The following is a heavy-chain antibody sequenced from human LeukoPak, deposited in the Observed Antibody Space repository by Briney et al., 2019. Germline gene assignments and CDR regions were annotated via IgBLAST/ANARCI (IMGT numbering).Heavy chain of an antibody. CDR1: GFTFDDYA. CDR2: ISWNSGSI. Sequence: GGSLRLSCAASGFTFDDYAMHWVRQAPGKGLEWVSGISWNSGSIGYADSVKGRFTISRDNAKNSLYLQMNSLRAEDTALYYCAKSNTAMVTNTFDYWGQGTLVTVSS. CDR3: AKSNTAMVTNTFDY. V-gene: IGHV3-9*01. J-gene: IGHJ4*02. D-gene: IGHD5-18*01.